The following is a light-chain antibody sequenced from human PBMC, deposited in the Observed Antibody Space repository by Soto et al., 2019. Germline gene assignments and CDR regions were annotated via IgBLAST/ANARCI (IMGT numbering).Light chain of an antibody. CDR2: DAS. CDR3: QKYNSAPQT. CDR1: QSISPW. V-gene: IGKV1-5*02. Sequence: IQRPRLPPPRLAPLGDGVTTIGGASQSISPWLAWYQQKPGKAPKLLIFDASTLENGVPARFSGSRSGPEFSLTISSLQPEDVATYYCQKYNSAPQTFGQGTKVDIK. J-gene: IGKJ1*01.